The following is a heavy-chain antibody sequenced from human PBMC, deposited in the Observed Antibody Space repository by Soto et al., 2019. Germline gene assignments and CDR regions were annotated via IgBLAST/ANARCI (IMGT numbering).Heavy chain of an antibody. CDR3: ARVGRYCIGTSCYGSFDI. CDR2: INSDGSST. J-gene: IGHJ3*02. CDR1: GFTFRRYW. V-gene: IGHV3-74*01. D-gene: IGHD2-2*01. Sequence: GGSLRLSCAASGFTFRRYWMHWVRQAPGKGLVWVSRINSDGSSTSYADSVKGRFTISRDNAKNTLYLQMNSLRAEDTAVYYCARVGRYCIGTSCYGSFDIWGQGTMVTVSS.